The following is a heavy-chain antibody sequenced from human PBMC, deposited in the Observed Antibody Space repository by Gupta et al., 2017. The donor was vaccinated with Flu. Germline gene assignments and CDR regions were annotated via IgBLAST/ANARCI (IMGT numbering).Heavy chain of an antibody. V-gene: IGHV3-23*01. J-gene: IGHJ4*02. Sequence: EVQLLASGGGLVQPGGSLSPSSAASGFTFRNDAMNWVRQDPGKGLEWVSDISGSGGSTYHADSVKGRFTISRDNSKNTLYLQMNSLRAEDTAVYYCAKGPPKYYYDSSGYYSVWGQGTLVTVSS. CDR1: GFTFRNDA. CDR2: ISGSGGST. D-gene: IGHD3-22*01. CDR3: AKGPPKYYYDSSGYYSV.